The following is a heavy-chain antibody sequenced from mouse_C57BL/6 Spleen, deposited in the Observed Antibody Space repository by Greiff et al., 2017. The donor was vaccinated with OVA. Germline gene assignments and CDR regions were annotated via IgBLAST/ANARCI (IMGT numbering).Heavy chain of an antibody. D-gene: IGHD2-1*01. CDR2: IDPSDSYT. CDR3: APIYYGNYEYFDY. Sequence: QVQLKQPGAELVKPGASVKLSCKASGYTFTSYWMQWVKQRPGQGLEWIGEIDPSDSYTNYNQKFKGKATLTVDTSSSTAYMQLSSLTSEDSAVYYWAPIYYGNYEYFDYWGQGTTLTVSS. J-gene: IGHJ2*01. CDR1: GYTFTSYW. V-gene: IGHV1-50*01.